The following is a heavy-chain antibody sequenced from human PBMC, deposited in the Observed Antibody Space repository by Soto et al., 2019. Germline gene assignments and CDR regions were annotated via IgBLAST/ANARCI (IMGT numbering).Heavy chain of an antibody. Sequence: EVPLVESGGALVKPGESLTLSCAASGFTFNSAWMTWVRQAPGKGLEWVGRIKSWTDGGRVDTAAPVKGRFTISRDDSNYLFYQLKNSLKSEDTAVYYCTTWRREKAFTSVSCYGDGALWGQGTVVTVSS. J-gene: IGHJ4*02. CDR1: GFTFNSAW. CDR2: IKSWTDGGRV. V-gene: IGHV3-15*02. D-gene: IGHD3-22*01. CDR3: TTWRREKAFTSVSCYGDGAL.